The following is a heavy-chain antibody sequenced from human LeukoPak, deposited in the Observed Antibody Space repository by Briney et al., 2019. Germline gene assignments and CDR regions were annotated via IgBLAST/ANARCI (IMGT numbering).Heavy chain of an antibody. Sequence: SGTLSLTCAVSGGSISSSNWWSWVRQPPGKGLEWIGEIYHSGSTNYNPSLKSRVTISLDTSRSQFSLKLSSVTTADTAVYYCARSPLAFYDSSGYPRVWFDPWGQGTLVTVSS. CDR1: GGSISSSNW. D-gene: IGHD3-22*01. J-gene: IGHJ5*02. CDR3: ARSPLAFYDSSGYPRVWFDP. CDR2: IYHSGST. V-gene: IGHV4-4*02.